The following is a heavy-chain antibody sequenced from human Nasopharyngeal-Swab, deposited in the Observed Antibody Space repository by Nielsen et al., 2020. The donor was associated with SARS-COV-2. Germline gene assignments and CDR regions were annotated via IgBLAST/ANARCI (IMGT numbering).Heavy chain of an antibody. V-gene: IGHV1-46*01. CDR1: GYTFTSYY. Sequence: AAVKVSCKASGYTFTSYYMHWVRQAPGQGLEWMGIINPSGGSTSYAQKFQGRVTMTRDTSTSTVYMELSSLRSEDTAVYYCARDGLSGGATSAFDIWGQGTMVTVSS. D-gene: IGHD1-26*01. CDR3: ARDGLSGGATSAFDI. J-gene: IGHJ3*02. CDR2: INPSGGST.